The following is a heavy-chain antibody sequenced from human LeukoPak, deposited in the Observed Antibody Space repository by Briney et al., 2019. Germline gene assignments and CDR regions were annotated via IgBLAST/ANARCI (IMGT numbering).Heavy chain of an antibody. D-gene: IGHD3-3*01. V-gene: IGHV3-49*04. CDR2: IRSKAYGGTT. Sequence: PGRSLRLSCTASGFTFGDYAMSWVRQAPGKGLEWVGFIRSKAYGGTTEYAASVKGRFTISRDDSKSIAYLQMNSLKTEDTAVYYCLVWSGYAPYDALDIWGQGTMVTVSS. J-gene: IGHJ3*02. CDR1: GFTFGDYA. CDR3: LVWSGYAPYDALDI.